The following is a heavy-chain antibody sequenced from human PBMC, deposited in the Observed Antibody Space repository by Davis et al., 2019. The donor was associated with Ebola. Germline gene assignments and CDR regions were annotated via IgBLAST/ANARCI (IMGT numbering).Heavy chain of an antibody. V-gene: IGHV3-7*01. CDR3: ARDAFSLSRYDTEDH. D-gene: IGHD3-9*01. J-gene: IGHJ4*02. CDR2: IMKDGSQQ. CDR1: GFTFSNYW. Sequence: GESLKISCAASGFTFSNYWMSWVRQAPGKGLEWLANIMKDGSQQYYVDSVKGRFTISSDNARYSLYLQMDSLRVEDTAIYYCARDAFSLSRYDTEDHWGQGTLVTVSS.